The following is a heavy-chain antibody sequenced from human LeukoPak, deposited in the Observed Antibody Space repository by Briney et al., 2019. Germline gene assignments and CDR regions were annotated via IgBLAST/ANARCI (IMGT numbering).Heavy chain of an antibody. J-gene: IGHJ4*02. V-gene: IGHV4-59*01. D-gene: IGHD3-10*01. Sequence: TSETLSLTCTVSGGSISSYYWSWIRQPPGKGLEWIGYIYYSGSTNYNPSLKSRVTISVDTSKNQFSLKLSSVTAADTAVYYCARVILWSWALFDYWGQGTLVTVSS. CDR3: ARVILWSWALFDY. CDR1: GGSISSYY. CDR2: IYYSGST.